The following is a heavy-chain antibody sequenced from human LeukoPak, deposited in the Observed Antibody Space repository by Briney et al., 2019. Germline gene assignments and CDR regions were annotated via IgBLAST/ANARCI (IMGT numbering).Heavy chain of an antibody. Sequence: PGGSLRLSCAASGFTFRSHAMSWVRQAPGKGLEWVSSISGSGDTTFYADSAKGRFIISRDNSKNTLDLQMNSLRAEDTAVYYCAKCLRTLDPFDNWGQGTLVTVSS. V-gene: IGHV3-23*01. D-gene: IGHD1-14*01. CDR1: GFTFRSHA. CDR2: ISGSGDTT. CDR3: AKCLRTLDPFDN. J-gene: IGHJ4*02.